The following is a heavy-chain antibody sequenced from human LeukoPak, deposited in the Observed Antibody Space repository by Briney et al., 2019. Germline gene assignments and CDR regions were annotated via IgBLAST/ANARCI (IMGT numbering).Heavy chain of an antibody. V-gene: IGHV3-43*01. CDR2: ISWDGGST. CDR3: AKGNGEQGYYYYYGMDV. Sequence: GGSLRLSCAASGFTFDDYTMHWVRHAPGKGLEWVSLISWDGGSTYYADSVKGRFTISRDNSKNSLYLHMNSLRTEDTALYYCAKGNGEQGYYYYYGMDVWGQGTTVTVSS. D-gene: IGHD4-17*01. J-gene: IGHJ6*02. CDR1: GFTFDDYT.